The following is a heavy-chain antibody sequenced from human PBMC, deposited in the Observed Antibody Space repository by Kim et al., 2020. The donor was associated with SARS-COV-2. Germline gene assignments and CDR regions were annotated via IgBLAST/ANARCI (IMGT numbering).Heavy chain of an antibody. V-gene: IGHV4-59*13. J-gene: IGHJ4*02. CDR2: IYHSGIT. Sequence: SETLSLTCTVSGGSIRYYYWSWVRQPPGKGLEYLGYIYHSGITNYNPSLKSRVTISIDTSKNQFSLYLSSVTAADTAVYYCARLYDGNPYYYLDWGQGTLVAVSS. D-gene: IGHD3-22*01. CDR1: GGSIRYYY. CDR3: ARLYDGNPYYYLD.